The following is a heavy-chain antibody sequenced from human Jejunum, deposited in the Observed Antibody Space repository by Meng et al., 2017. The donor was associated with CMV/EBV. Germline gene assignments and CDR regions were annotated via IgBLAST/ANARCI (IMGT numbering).Heavy chain of an antibody. Sequence: AASGFTFNSYWMHWVRQAPGKGLVWVSRINSDGSTTTYADSVKGRFTISRDNSKNTLYLQMNSLRADDTAAYYCAGDPGLPNGMDVWGQGTTVTVSS. CDR2: INSDGSTT. CDR3: AGDPGLPNGMDV. J-gene: IGHJ6*02. D-gene: IGHD4-11*01. CDR1: GFTFNSYW. V-gene: IGHV3-74*01.